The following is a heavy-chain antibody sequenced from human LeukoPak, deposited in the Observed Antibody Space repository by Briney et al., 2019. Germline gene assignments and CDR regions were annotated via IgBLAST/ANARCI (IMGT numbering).Heavy chain of an antibody. CDR2: IPNDGSRK. CDR1: GFTFSRHG. V-gene: IGHV3-30*03. J-gene: IGHJ4*02. CDR3: ARDRAWNYFDY. D-gene: IGHD3-3*01. Sequence: GGSLRLSCAPSGFTFSRHGMHWVRQAPGKGLEWVAIIPNDGSRKYYAHSVEGRFTISRDNSKNTLYLQMDSLRAEDTAVYYCARDRAWNYFDYWGQGTLVTVSS.